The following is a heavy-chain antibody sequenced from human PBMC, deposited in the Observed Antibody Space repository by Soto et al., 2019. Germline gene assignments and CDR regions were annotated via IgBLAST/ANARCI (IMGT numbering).Heavy chain of an antibody. CDR1: GFTFSDYY. D-gene: IGHD4-17*01. CDR2: ISSSGSTI. V-gene: IGHV3-11*01. Sequence: QVQLVESGGGLVKPGGSLRLSCAASGFTFSDYYMTWIRQAPGKGLEWVSYISSSGSTIYYADSVKGRFTITRDTAKNSPYLQMNSLRADDTAVYYCARDGTPPRYGDDYFDYWGQGTLVTVSS. J-gene: IGHJ4*02. CDR3: ARDGTPPRYGDDYFDY.